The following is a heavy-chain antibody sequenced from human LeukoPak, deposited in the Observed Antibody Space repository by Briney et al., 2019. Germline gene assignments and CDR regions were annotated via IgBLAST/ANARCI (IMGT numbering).Heavy chain of an antibody. J-gene: IGHJ1*01. Sequence: GGSLRLSCAASGFTFSSYAMSWVRQAPGKGLEWVSAIGGSGGSTYYADSVKGRFTISRDNSKNTLYLQMNSLRAEDTAVYYCAKEGVVVVAATESHFQHWGQGTLVTVSS. V-gene: IGHV3-23*01. CDR3: AKEGVVVVAATESHFQH. CDR1: GFTFSSYA. D-gene: IGHD2-15*01. CDR2: IGGSGGST.